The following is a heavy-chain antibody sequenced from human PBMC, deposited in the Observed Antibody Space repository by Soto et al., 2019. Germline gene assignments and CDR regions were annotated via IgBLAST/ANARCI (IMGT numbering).Heavy chain of an antibody. CDR1: GYTFSNDA. Sequence: QVQLVQSGAEVKKPGASVKVSCKASGYTFSNDAITWVRQAPGQGLEWMGWVSAYNGNTNYAQKFKGRVTMTTHTSTSTAYIEIRSLRYDDTAVYFCARSSRYYWNYMMYWGQGTLVTVSS. V-gene: IGHV1-18*01. J-gene: IGHJ4*02. D-gene: IGHD1-7*01. CDR2: VSAYNGNT. CDR3: ARSSRYYWNYMMY.